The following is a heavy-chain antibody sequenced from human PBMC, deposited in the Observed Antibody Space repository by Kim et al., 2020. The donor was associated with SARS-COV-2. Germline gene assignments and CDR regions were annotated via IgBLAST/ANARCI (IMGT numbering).Heavy chain of an antibody. CDR2: FDPEDGET. V-gene: IGHV1-24*01. CDR3: ATMSLRWGDYDIDY. Sequence: ASVKVSCKVSGYTLTELSMHWVRQAPGKGLEWMGGFDPEDGETIYAQKFQGRVTMTEDTSTDTAYMELSSLRSEDTAVYYCATMSLRWGDYDIDYWGQGTLVTVSS. D-gene: IGHD4-17*01. CDR1: GYTLTELS. J-gene: IGHJ4*02.